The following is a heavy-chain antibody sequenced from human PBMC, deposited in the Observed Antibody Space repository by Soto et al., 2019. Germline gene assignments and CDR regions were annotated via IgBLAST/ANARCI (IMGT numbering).Heavy chain of an antibody. V-gene: IGHV3-7*03. D-gene: IGHD3-22*01. CDR1: GFTLSSYW. CDR2: IKQDGSEQ. J-gene: IGHJ5*02. Sequence: GGSLRLSCAASGFTLSSYWMSWVRQAPGKGLEWVANIKQDGSEQFYMDSVKGRFTISRDNAKNSLYLQMNSLRAEDTAVYYCARDSAYYYDSSIVNWFDPWRQGTLVTVSS. CDR3: ARDSAYYYDSSIVNWFDP.